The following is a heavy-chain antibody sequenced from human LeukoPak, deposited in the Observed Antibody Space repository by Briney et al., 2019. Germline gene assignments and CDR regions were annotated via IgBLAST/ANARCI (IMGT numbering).Heavy chain of an antibody. Sequence: PGGSLRLSCAASGFTFSSYGMHWVRQAPGKGLEWVAFIPYDGSNRYYADSVKGRFTISRDNSKNTLYLQMNSLRAEDTAVYYCAKLIRRLTYYDILTMGDIWGQGTMVTVSS. CDR3: AKLIRRLTYYDILTMGDI. J-gene: IGHJ3*02. CDR2: IPYDGSNR. V-gene: IGHV3-30*02. CDR1: GFTFSSYG. D-gene: IGHD3-9*01.